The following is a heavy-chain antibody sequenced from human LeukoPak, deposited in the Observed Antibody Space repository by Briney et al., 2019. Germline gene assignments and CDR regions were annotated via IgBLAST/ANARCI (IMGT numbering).Heavy chain of an antibody. D-gene: IGHD3-22*01. V-gene: IGHV1-8*01. CDR2: MNPNSGNT. CDR1: GYTFTSYD. J-gene: IGHJ4*02. CDR3: ARVGETYYYDSSGYYLVY. Sequence: GASVKVSCKASGYTFTSYDINWVRQATGQGLEWMGWMNPNSGNTGYAQKFQGRVTMTRNTSISTAYMELSSLRSEDTAVYYCARVGETYYYDSSGYYLVYWGQGTLVTVSS.